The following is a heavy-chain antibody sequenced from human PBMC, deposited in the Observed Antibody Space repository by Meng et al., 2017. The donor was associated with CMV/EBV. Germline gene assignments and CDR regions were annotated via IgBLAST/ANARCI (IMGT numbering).Heavy chain of an antibody. V-gene: IGHV4-39*07. CDR3: ASSVKHITIFGVAKTNLNFDY. D-gene: IGHD3-3*01. CDR2: IYYSGST. J-gene: IGHJ4*02. CDR1: GGSISSSSYY. Sequence: SETLSLTCTVSGGSISSSSYYWGWIRQPPGKGLEWIGSIYYSGSTYYNPSLKSRVTISVDTSKNQFSLKLSSVTAADTAVYYCASSVKHITIFGVAKTNLNFDYWGQGTLVTV.